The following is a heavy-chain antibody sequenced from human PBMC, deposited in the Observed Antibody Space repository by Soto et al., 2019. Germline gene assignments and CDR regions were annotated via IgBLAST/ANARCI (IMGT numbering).Heavy chain of an antibody. CDR2: ISYDGSNK. V-gene: IGHV3-30-3*01. CDR3: ASERRHSIAAAGPPGGY. CDR1: GFTFSSYA. J-gene: IGHJ4*02. D-gene: IGHD6-13*01. Sequence: QVQLVESGGGVVQPGRSLRLSCAASGFTFSSYAMHWVHQAPGKGLEWVAVISYDGSNKYYADSVKGRFTISRDNSKNTLYLQMNSLRAEDTAVYYCASERRHSIAAAGPPGGYWGQGTLVTVSS.